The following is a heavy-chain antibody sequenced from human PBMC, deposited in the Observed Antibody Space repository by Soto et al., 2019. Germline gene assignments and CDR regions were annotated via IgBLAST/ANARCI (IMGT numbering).Heavy chain of an antibody. Sequence: GASVKVSCKASGYTFTGYYMHWVRQAPGQGLEWMGWINPNSGDTNYAQKFQGRATMTRDTSISTAYMELSRLRSDDTAVYYCARDGGRWLHYEIDYWGQGTLVTVSS. CDR1: GYTFTGYY. CDR3: ARDGGRWLHYEIDY. V-gene: IGHV1-2*02. J-gene: IGHJ4*02. D-gene: IGHD3-3*01. CDR2: INPNSGDT.